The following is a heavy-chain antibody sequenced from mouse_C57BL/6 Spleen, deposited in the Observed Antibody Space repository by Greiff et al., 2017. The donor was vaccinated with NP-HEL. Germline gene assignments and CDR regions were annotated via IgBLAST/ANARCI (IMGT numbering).Heavy chain of an antibody. CDR2: ISSGGSYT. CDR3: ARGGGSSYMYYFDY. V-gene: IGHV5-6*01. CDR1: GFTFSSYG. D-gene: IGHD1-1*01. Sequence: EVKVVESGGDLVKPGGSLKLSCAASGFTFSSYGMSWVRQTPDKRLEWVATISSGGSYTYYPDSVKGRFTISRDNAKNTLYLQVNMLKTEDTAMYYCARGGGSSYMYYFDYWGQGTTLTVSS. J-gene: IGHJ2*01.